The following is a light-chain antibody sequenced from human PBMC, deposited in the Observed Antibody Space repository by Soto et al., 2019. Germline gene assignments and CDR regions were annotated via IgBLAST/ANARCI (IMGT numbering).Light chain of an antibody. CDR3: QQFSSYPLT. Sequence: EVVLTQSPGTLSLSPGERATLSCRASQTVRNNYLAWYQQKPGQAPRLLIYDASSRATGIPDRFSGGGSGTDFTLAISRLDHEEFAVYYCQQFSSYPLTFGGGTKVEIK. CDR1: QTVRNNY. V-gene: IGKV3-20*01. J-gene: IGKJ4*01. CDR2: DAS.